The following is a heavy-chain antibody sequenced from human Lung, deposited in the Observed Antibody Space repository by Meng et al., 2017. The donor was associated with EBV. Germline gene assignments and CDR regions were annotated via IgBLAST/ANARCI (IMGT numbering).Heavy chain of an antibody. CDR3: TREASTGAFDY. Sequence: QVQLQQSGPGLVKPSXTLSLTCXISGDSVSTTTAAAWNWIRQSPSRGLEWLGRTYYRSKWYTDYAVSVKSRIIINSDTSKNQFSLQLNSVTLEDTAVYYCTREASTGAFDYWCQGTLVTVSS. CDR2: TYYRSKWYT. CDR1: GDSVSTTTAAA. V-gene: IGHV6-1*01. J-gene: IGHJ4*02. D-gene: IGHD7-27*01.